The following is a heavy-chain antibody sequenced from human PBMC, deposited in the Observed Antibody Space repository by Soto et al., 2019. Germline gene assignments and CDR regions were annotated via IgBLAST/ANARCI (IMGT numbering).Heavy chain of an antibody. CDR1: GGSISSSSYY. CDR3: ARKQLEGYFDY. D-gene: IGHD6-6*01. V-gene: IGHV4-39*01. Sequence: PSETLSLTCTVSGGSISSSSYYWGWIRQPPGKGLEWIGSIYYSGSTYYNPSLKSRVTISVDTSKNQFSLKLSSVTAADTAVYYCARKQLEGYFDYCGQGTLVTVSS. CDR2: IYYSGST. J-gene: IGHJ4*02.